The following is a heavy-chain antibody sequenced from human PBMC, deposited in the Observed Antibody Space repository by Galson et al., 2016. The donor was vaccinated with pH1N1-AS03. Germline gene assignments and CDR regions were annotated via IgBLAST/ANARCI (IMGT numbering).Heavy chain of an antibody. CDR1: GDSVSSNIDA. V-gene: IGHV6-1*01. D-gene: IGHD2-15*01. CDR2: TYWRSKWYI. CDR3: ARGRYSGFDI. Sequence: CAISGDSVSSNIDAWNWIRHSPSRGPEWLGRTYWRSKWYIDYALSLKSRITINSDTSKNQFSLQLTSVIPDDTAVDYCARGRYSGFDIWGQGAKVTVSS. J-gene: IGHJ3*02.